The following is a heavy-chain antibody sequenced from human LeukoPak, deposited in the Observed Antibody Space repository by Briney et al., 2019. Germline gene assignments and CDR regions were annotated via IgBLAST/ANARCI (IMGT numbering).Heavy chain of an antibody. CDR2: IKEDGSEK. D-gene: IGHD3-3*02. V-gene: IGHV3-7*03. CDR3: AKSGSSVFWS. J-gene: IGHJ5*02. Sequence: GGFLRLSCAASGFTFTNHWMSWVRQAPGKGLEWVANIKEDGSEKYYVDSVKGRFTASGDNVKNSLFLQMNSLRVDDTAVYYCAKSGSSVFWSWGQGTLVTVSS. CDR1: GFTFTNHW.